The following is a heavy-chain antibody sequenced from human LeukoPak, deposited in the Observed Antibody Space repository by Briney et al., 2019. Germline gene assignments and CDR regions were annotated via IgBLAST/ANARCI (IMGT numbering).Heavy chain of an antibody. D-gene: IGHD3-9*01. CDR1: GFTVSSNY. CDR2: IYSGGST. Sequence: GGSLRLSCAASGFTVSSNYMSWVRQAPGKGLEWVSVIYSGGSTYYADSVNGRFTISRDNSKNTLYLQMNSLRAEDTAVYYCAREPYYDILTGRYDAFDIWGQGTMVTVSS. V-gene: IGHV3-53*01. J-gene: IGHJ3*02. CDR3: AREPYYDILTGRYDAFDI.